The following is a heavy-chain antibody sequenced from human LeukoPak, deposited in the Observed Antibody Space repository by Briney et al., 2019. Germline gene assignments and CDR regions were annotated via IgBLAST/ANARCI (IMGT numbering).Heavy chain of an antibody. J-gene: IGHJ4*02. V-gene: IGHV4-59*01. Sequence: PSGTLSLTCTVSGGSISSYYWSWIRQPPGKGLEYIGYIHFSGSTNYNPSLRSRVTISRDTSKNQFSLKLTSVTAADTAVYYCARGYCSGGSCPNFDYWGQGTLVTVSS. D-gene: IGHD2-15*01. CDR3: ARGYCSGGSCPNFDY. CDR1: GGSISSYY. CDR2: IHFSGST.